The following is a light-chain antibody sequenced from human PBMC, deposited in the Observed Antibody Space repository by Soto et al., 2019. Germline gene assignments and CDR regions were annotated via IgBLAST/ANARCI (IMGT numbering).Light chain of an antibody. Sequence: AIQMTQSPSSLSAPVENRVTITCRASQGIRNDLGWYQQKPGKAPKLLIYAASSLQSGVPSRFSGSGSGTDFTLTISSLQPEDFATYYCLQDYNYPWTFGQGTKVEIK. V-gene: IGKV1-6*01. J-gene: IGKJ1*01. CDR1: QGIRND. CDR3: LQDYNYPWT. CDR2: AAS.